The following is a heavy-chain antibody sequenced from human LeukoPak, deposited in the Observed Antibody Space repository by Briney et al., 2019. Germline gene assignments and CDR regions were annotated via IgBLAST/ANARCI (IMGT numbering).Heavy chain of an antibody. J-gene: IGHJ1*01. Sequence: GGSLRLSCAASGFTFSSYSMNWVRQAPGKGLEWVSYISSSSSTIYYADSVKARFTISRDNAKNSLYLQMNSLRAEDTAVYYCGTYSINNAREFQYWGQGTLVTVPS. CDR3: GTYSINNAREFQY. CDR1: GFTFSSYS. D-gene: IGHD4-11*01. V-gene: IGHV3-48*01. CDR2: ISSSSSTI.